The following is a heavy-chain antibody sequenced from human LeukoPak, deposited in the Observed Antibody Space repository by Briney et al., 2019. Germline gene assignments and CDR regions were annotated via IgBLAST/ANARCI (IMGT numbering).Heavy chain of an antibody. CDR3: AKGPVAGAFDY. J-gene: IGHJ4*02. CDR1: GFTFSSYG. CDR2: ISYDGSNK. D-gene: IGHD6-19*01. Sequence: GRSLRLSCAASGFTFSSYGMHWVRQAPGKGLEWVAVISYDGSNKYYADSVKGRFTISRDNSKNTLYLQMNSLRAEDTAVYYCAKGPVAGAFDYWGQGTLVTVSS. V-gene: IGHV3-30*18.